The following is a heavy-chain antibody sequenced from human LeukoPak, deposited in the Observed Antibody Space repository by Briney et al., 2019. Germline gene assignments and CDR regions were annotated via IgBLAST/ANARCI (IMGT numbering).Heavy chain of an antibody. D-gene: IGHD3-3*01. CDR2: INHSGST. CDR1: GGSFSGYY. J-gene: IGHJ5*02. CDR3: ASFYYDFWSGSNWFDP. Sequence: SETLSLTCAVYGGSFSGYYWSWIRQPPGKGLEWIGEINHSGSTNYNPSLKSRVTISVDTSKNQFSLKLSSVTAADTAVYYCASFYYDFWSGSNWFDPWGQGTLVTVSS. V-gene: IGHV4-34*01.